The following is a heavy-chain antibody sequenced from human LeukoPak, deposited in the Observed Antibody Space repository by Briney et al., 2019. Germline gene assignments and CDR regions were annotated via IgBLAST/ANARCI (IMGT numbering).Heavy chain of an antibody. CDR3: ASGTMDYGGNPDFDY. CDR2: IYTSGST. V-gene: IGHV4-4*07. J-gene: IGHJ4*02. D-gene: IGHD4-23*01. CDR1: GGSISSYY. Sequence: SETLSLTCTVSGGSISSYYWSWIRQPAGKGLEWIGRIYTSGSTNYNPSLKSRVTMSVDTSKNQFSLKLSSVTAADTAVYYCASGTMDYGGNPDFDYWGQGTLVTVSS.